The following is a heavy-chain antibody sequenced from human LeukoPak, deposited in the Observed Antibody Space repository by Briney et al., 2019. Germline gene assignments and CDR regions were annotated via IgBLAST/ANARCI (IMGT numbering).Heavy chain of an antibody. V-gene: IGHV3-74*01. J-gene: IGHJ4*02. D-gene: IGHD1-20*01. CDR2: IKGDGITI. Sequence: GGSLRLSCAASGLTFSSYAMHWVRQAPGKGLVWVSRIKGDGITITYADSVKGRFTISRDNAKNTLYLQMNSLRAEDTAVYYCLRDLNWSLDQWGQGTLVTVSS. CDR1: GLTFSSYA. CDR3: LRDLNWSLDQ.